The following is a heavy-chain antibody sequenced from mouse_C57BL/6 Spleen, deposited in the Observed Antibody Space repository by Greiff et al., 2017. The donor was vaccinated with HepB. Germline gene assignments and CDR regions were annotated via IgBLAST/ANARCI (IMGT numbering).Heavy chain of an antibody. CDR1: GYTFTDYE. CDR3: TRGSYYGRRDY. V-gene: IGHV1-15*01. Sequence: VQLQESGAELVRPGASVTLSCKASGYTFTDYEMHWVKQTPVHGLEWIGAIDPETGGTAYNQKFKGRAILTADKSSSTAYMELRSLKSEDSAVYYCTRGSYYGRRDYWGQGTTLTVSS. D-gene: IGHD1-1*01. J-gene: IGHJ2*01. CDR2: IDPETGGT.